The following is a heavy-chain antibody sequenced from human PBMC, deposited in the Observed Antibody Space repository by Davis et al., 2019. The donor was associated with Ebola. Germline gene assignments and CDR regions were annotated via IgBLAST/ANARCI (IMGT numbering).Heavy chain of an antibody. V-gene: IGHV3-21*01. CDR3: ARDYSSGWMLEYFDY. Sequence: GESLKISCAASGFTFSSYSMNWVRQAPGKGLEWVSSISSSSSYIYYADSVKGRFTISRDNAKNSLYLQMNSLRAEDTAVYYCARDYSSGWMLEYFDYWGQGTLVTVSS. CDR1: GFTFSSYS. CDR2: ISSSSSYI. J-gene: IGHJ4*02. D-gene: IGHD6-19*01.